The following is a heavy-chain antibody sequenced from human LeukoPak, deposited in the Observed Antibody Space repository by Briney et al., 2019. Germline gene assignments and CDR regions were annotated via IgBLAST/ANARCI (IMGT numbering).Heavy chain of an antibody. CDR2: IDYSGST. D-gene: IGHD4-17*01. V-gene: IGHV4-30-4*01. CDR3: AREWRDYGDYYFDY. J-gene: IGHJ4*02. Sequence: SETLSLTCTVSGGSISNGDYYWSWIRQPPGKGLEWIGYIDYSGSTYYNPSLKSRMTISRDTSKNQLSLKVNSVTAADTAVYHCAREWRDYGDYYFDYWGQGTLVTVSS. CDR1: GGSISNGDYY.